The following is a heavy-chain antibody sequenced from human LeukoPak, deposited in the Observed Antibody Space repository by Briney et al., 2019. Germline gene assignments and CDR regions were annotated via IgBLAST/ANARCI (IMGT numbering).Heavy chain of an antibody. CDR3: ARGDYYDSSGYSRPFDY. CDR2: IYTSGST. Sequence: SETLSLTCTVPGGSISSYYWSWIRQPPGEGLEWIGRIYTSGSTNYNPSLKSRVTMSVNTSKNQFSLKLSSVTAADTAVYYCARGDYYDSSGYSRPFDYWGQGTLVTVSS. CDR1: GGSISSYY. V-gene: IGHV4-4*07. J-gene: IGHJ4*02. D-gene: IGHD3-22*01.